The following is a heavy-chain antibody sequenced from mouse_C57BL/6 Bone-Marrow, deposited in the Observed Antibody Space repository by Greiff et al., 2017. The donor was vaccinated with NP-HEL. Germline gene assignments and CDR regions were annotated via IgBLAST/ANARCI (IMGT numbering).Heavy chain of an antibody. Sequence: QVHVKQSGAELARPGASVTLSCKASGYTFTDYEMHWVKQTPVHGLEWIGAIDPETGGTAYNQKFKGKAILTADKSSSTAYMELRSLTSEDSAVYYCTKGVGYYYFDYWGQGTTLTVSS. CDR1: GYTFTDYE. CDR2: IDPETGGT. V-gene: IGHV1-15*01. J-gene: IGHJ2*01. CDR3: TKGVGYYYFDY. D-gene: IGHD2-2*01.